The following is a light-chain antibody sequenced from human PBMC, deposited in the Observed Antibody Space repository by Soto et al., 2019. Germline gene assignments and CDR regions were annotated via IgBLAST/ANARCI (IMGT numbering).Light chain of an antibody. J-gene: IGKJ1*01. CDR1: QSISSY. CDR3: QQSYSTLWT. CDR2: AAS. V-gene: IGKV1-39*01. Sequence: IQIAHSPTSLSAPVGERVTITWRASQSISSYLNWYQQKPGKAPKLLIYAASSLQSGVPSRFSGSGSGTDFTLTISSLQPEDFATYYCQQSYSTLWTFGQGTKVDI.